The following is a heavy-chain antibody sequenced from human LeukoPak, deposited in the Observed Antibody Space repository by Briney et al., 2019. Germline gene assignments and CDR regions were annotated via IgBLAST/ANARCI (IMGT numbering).Heavy chain of an antibody. CDR3: ARDSPYCSSTSCYYYYYMDV. J-gene: IGHJ6*03. D-gene: IGHD2-2*01. V-gene: IGHV4-4*07. CDR1: GGSISSYY. Sequence: SETLSLTCTVSGGSISSYYWSWIRQPAGKGLEWIGRIYTSGSTNYNPSLKSRVTMSVDTSKNQFSLKLSSVTAADTAVYYCARDSPYCSSTSCYYYYYMDVWGKGTTVTVSS. CDR2: IYTSGST.